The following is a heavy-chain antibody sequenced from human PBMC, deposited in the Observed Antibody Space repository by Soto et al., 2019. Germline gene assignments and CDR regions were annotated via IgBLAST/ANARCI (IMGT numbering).Heavy chain of an antibody. D-gene: IGHD1-26*01. V-gene: IGHV1-69*01. CDR1: GGTFSSYA. J-gene: IGHJ5*02. Sequence: QVQLVQSGAEVKKPGSSVKVSCKASGGTFSSYAISWVRQAPGQGLEWMGGIIPIFGTANYAQKFQGRVTITADESTIKAYMELSSLRSEDTAVYYCARDQRRSYFQNWFDPWGQGTLVTVSS. CDR2: IIPIFGTA. CDR3: ARDQRRSYFQNWFDP.